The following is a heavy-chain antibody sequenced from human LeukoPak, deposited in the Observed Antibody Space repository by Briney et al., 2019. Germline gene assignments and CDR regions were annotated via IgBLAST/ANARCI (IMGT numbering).Heavy chain of an antibody. V-gene: IGHV1-18*01. D-gene: IGHD2-2*01. Sequence: AAVKVSFQASGYTFTSYGISWVRQAPGQGLEWMGWISAYNGNTNYAQKLQGRVTMTTDTSTSTAYMELRSLRSDDTAVYYCARWSSRFHCSSTSCYYNWFDPWGQGTLVTVSS. CDR2: ISAYNGNT. CDR1: GYTFTSYG. CDR3: ARWSSRFHCSSTSCYYNWFDP. J-gene: IGHJ5*02.